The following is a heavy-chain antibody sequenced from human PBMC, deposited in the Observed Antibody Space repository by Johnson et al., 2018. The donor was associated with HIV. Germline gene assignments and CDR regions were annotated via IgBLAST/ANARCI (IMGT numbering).Heavy chain of an antibody. D-gene: IGHD3-10*01. CDR2: IGYDGNDK. CDR1: GFTFSSYA. J-gene: IGHJ3*02. Sequence: QMLLVESGGGLVQPGRSLRLSCAASGFTFSSYAMHWVRQAPGKGLEWVAAIGYDGNDKDYADSVKGRFTISRDNAKNSLYLQMNSLRTEDTALYYCAKDRYSYGSGAGIDAFDIWGQGTVVTVSS. V-gene: IGHV3-30*04. CDR3: AKDRYSYGSGAGIDAFDI.